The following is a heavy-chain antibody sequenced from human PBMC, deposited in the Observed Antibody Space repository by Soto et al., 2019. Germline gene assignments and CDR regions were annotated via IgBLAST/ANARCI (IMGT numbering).Heavy chain of an antibody. D-gene: IGHD6-6*01. CDR3: AREEWDGQLSYGMDV. CDR1: GGSISSYY. CDR2: IYYSGST. V-gene: IGHV4-59*01. Sequence: SETLSLTCTVSGGSISSYYWSWIRQPPGKGLEWIGYIYYSGSTNYNPSLKSRVTISVDTSKNQFSLKLSSVTAADTAVYYCAREEWDGQLSYGMDVWGQGTTVTVSS. J-gene: IGHJ6*02.